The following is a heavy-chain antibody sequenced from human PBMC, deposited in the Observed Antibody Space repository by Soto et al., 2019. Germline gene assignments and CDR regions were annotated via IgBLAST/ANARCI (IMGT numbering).Heavy chain of an antibody. V-gene: IGHV4-34*01. CDR3: ARGSAARKNYYYYYYMDV. D-gene: IGHD6-6*01. Sequence: QVQLQQWGAGLLKPSETLSLTCAVYGGSFSGYSWSWIRQPPGTGLEWIGEINHSGSTNYNPSLKSRVTISVDTSKNQFSLKLSSVTAADTAVYYCARGSAARKNYYYYYYMDVWGKGTTVTVSS. CDR1: GGSFSGYS. CDR2: INHSGST. J-gene: IGHJ6*03.